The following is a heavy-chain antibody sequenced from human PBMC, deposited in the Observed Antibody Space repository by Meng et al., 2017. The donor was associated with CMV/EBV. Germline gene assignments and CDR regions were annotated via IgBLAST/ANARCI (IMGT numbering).Heavy chain of an antibody. CDR1: GFTFSSYA. J-gene: IGHJ4*02. V-gene: IGHV3-23*01. D-gene: IGHD3-3*01. Sequence: GESLKISCAASGFTFSSYAMSWVRQAPGKGLEWVSAISGSGGSTYYADSVKGRFTISRDNSKNTLYLQMISLRAEDTAVYYCAKEAIYDFCSGTGYWGQGTLVTVSS. CDR2: ISGSGGST. CDR3: AKEAIYDFCSGTGY.